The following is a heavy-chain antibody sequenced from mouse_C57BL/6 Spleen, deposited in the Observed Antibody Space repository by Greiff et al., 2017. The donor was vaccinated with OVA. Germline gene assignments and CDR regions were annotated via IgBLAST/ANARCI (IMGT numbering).Heavy chain of an antibody. D-gene: IGHD1-1*02. CDR1: GYAFSSYW. Sequence: VKLMESGAELVKPGASVKISCKASGYAFSSYWMNWVKQRPGKGLEWIGQIYPGDGDTNYNGKFKGKATLTADKSSSTAYMQLSSLTSEDSAVYFCAREDYGQVYAMDYWGQGTSVTVSS. J-gene: IGHJ4*01. CDR3: AREDYGQVYAMDY. CDR2: IYPGDGDT. V-gene: IGHV1-80*01.